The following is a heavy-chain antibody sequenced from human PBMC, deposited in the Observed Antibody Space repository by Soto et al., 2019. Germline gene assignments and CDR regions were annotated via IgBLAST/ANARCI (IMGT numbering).Heavy chain of an antibody. Sequence: LSLTCTVSGASISNTSYYWGWIRQSPGKGLEWIGNIYYSGKTYYSPSLKSRVSISVDASRNQFSLRLSSVTAADTAVYYCGRPWGIGLTPPGPWGQGVLVTVSS. D-gene: IGHD6-13*01. CDR1: GASISNTSYY. V-gene: IGHV4-39*01. CDR3: GRPWGIGLTPPGP. CDR2: IYYSGKT. J-gene: IGHJ5*02.